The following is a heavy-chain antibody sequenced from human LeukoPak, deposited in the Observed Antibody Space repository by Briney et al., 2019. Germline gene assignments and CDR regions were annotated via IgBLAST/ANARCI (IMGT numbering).Heavy chain of an antibody. J-gene: IGHJ4*02. D-gene: IGHD1-26*01. V-gene: IGHV4-38-2*01. Sequence: SETLSLTCAVSGYFISSGYYWGWIRQPPGKVLEWIGSIYHSGSTYYNPSLKIRVTISVDTSKNQFSLKLSSVTAAGTAVYYCARRIVGDTERYFDHWGQGTLVTLSS. CDR3: ARRIVGDTERYFDH. CDR1: GYFISSGYY. CDR2: IYHSGST.